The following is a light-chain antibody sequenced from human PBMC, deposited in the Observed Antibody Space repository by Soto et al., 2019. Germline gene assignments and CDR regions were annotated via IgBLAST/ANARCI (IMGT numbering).Light chain of an antibody. CDR2: EAS. V-gene: IGKV1-5*01. J-gene: IGKJ3*01. CDR3: QHYHGYPFT. Sequence: DIQMTQSPSTLSASVGARVTITCRASQSVNALLSWYHQKPVTAPVLLIYEASSLKSGVPSRFSGSGSGTEFTLTITSLQPDDFAICQHYHGYPFTFGPGTKVDIK. CDR1: QSVNAL.